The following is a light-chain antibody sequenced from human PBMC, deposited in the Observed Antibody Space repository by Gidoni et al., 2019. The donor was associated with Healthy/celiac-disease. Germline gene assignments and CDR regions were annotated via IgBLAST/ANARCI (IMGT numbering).Light chain of an antibody. Sequence: EIVMTQSPATLSVSPGARATLSCRASQSVSSNLAWYQQKPGQAPRLLIYVASTRATGIPARFSGSGSGTEFTLTISSLQSEDFAVYYCQQYNNWPPWPFGQGTKVEIK. V-gene: IGKV3-15*01. CDR1: QSVSSN. J-gene: IGKJ1*01. CDR2: VAS. CDR3: QQYNNWPPWP.